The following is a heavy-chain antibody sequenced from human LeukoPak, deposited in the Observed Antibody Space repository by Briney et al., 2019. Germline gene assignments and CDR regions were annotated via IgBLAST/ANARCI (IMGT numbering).Heavy chain of an antibody. V-gene: IGHV3-23*01. Sequence: GGSLRLSCAASGFTFSSYSMNWVRQAPGKGLEWVSAISGSGGSTYYADSVKGRFTISRDNSKNTLYLQMNSLRAEDTAVYYCAKDPDRSEFDYWGQGTLVTVSS. CDR1: GFTFSSYS. CDR3: AKDPDRSEFDY. D-gene: IGHD1-14*01. CDR2: ISGSGGST. J-gene: IGHJ4*02.